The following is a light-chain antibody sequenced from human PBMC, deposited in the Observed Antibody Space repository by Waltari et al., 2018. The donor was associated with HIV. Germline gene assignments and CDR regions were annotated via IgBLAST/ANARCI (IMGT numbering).Light chain of an antibody. Sequence: QAVVTQEPSLTVSPGGTVPLTCGSSTGAVTSGPSPYWFQQKPGQAPRQLIYDTSNKHSWKPARFSGSLLGGKAALTLSGTQPEDEAEYYCLLSYSGARPVVFGGGTKLTVL. V-gene: IGLV7-46*01. J-gene: IGLJ2*01. CDR3: LLSYSGARPVV. CDR1: TGAVTSGPS. CDR2: DTS.